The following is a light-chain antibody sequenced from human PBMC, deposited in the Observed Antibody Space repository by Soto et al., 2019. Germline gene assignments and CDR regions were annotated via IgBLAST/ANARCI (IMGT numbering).Light chain of an antibody. J-gene: IGKJ1*01. CDR2: KAS. CDR1: QTISSW. V-gene: IGKV1-5*03. CDR3: QQYDNLPRT. Sequence: DIQMTQSPSTLSGSVGDRVTITCRASQTISSWLAWYQQKPGKAPKLLIYKASTLTSGVPSRFSGSGSGTEFTLTISSLQPDDIATYYCQQYDNLPRTFGQGTKVDIK.